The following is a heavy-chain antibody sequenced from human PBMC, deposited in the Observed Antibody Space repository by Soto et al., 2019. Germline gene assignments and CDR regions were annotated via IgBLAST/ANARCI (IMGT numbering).Heavy chain of an antibody. V-gene: IGHV1-2*04. CDR3: ARGSLHYYGSGSYYYYYYGMDV. J-gene: IGHJ6*02. CDR1: GYTFTGYY. CDR2: INPNSGGT. D-gene: IGHD3-10*01. Sequence: QVQLVQSGAEVKKPRASVKVSCKASGYTFTGYYMHWVRQAPGQGLEWMGWINPNSGGTNYAQKCQGWVTMTRDTSISTAYMELSRLRSDDTAVYYCARGSLHYYGSGSYYYYYYGMDVWGQGTTVTVSS.